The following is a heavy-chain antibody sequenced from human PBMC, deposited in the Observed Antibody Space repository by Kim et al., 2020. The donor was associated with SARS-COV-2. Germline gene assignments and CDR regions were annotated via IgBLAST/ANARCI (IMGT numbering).Heavy chain of an antibody. J-gene: IGHJ4*02. D-gene: IGHD2-15*01. CDR3: VRGPSGCGSCNRGYFDY. V-gene: IGHV3-7*03. Sequence: GGSLRLSCVVSGFSFSSHWMTWVRQAPGRGLEWVANIKQDGSEKWYEDSVKGRFTISRDNAENSLHLQMNSLRGEDTAVYYCVRGPSGCGSCNRGYFDYWGQGTLVTVSS. CDR1: GFSFSSHW. CDR2: IKQDGSEK.